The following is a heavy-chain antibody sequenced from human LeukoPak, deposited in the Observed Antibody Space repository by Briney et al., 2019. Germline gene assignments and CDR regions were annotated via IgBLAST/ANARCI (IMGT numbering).Heavy chain of an antibody. D-gene: IGHD2-15*01. CDR2: IYSSGNI. J-gene: IGHJ4*02. V-gene: IGHV3-53*01. CDR1: GFTVSSTH. CDR3: ASRHCSGGGCYFAGADPFDY. Sequence: GGSLRLSCEASGFTVSSTHMSWVRQAPGKGLEWVSVIYSSGNIYYIDSVKGRFTISRDTSKNTLYLQMNSLRAEDTAVYYCASRHCSGGGCYFAGADPFDYWGQGILVTVSS.